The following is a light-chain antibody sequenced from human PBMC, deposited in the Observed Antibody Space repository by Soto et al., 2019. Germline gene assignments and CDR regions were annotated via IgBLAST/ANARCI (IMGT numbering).Light chain of an antibody. CDR2: EGT. J-gene: IGLJ2*01. V-gene: IGLV2-23*01. CDR3: CSHAGSATLDVV. CDR1: SSDVVSYYL. Sequence: QSALTQPASVSGSPGQSITISCTGASSDVVSYYLVSWYQQYPGKAPKLIIYEGTRRPSGVSDRFSGSNSGNTASLTISGLQAEDEADYYCCSHAGSATLDVVFGGGTKLTVL.